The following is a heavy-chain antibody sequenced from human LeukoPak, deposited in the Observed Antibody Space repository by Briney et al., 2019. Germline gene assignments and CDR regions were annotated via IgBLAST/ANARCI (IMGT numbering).Heavy chain of an antibody. CDR3: ARQYDSSWEYYYYYGMDV. D-gene: IGHD6-13*01. CDR1: GFTFSSYS. Sequence: GGSLRLSCAASGFTFSSYSMSWVRQAPGKGLEWVSSISSSSSYIYYADSVKGRLTISRDNAKNSLYLQMNSLRAEDTAVYYCARQYDSSWEYYYYYGMDVWGQGTTVTVSS. J-gene: IGHJ6*02. V-gene: IGHV3-21*01. CDR2: ISSSSSYI.